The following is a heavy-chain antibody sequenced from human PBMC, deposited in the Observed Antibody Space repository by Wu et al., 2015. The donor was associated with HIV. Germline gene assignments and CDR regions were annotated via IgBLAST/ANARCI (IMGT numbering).Heavy chain of an antibody. D-gene: IGHD1-1*01. CDR1: GATFGTYG. CDR2: ITPMFGKP. J-gene: IGHJ6*02. Sequence: QVQLVQSGAEVKKPGSSVKVSCKASGATFGTYGFNWVRQAPGGGLEWMGRITPMFGKPNYAQKFVGRVTITADGSTNTAYMELTSLRSEDTAVYYCAKANRIVTNGIDFYHHYGMDVWGQGTTVTVS. V-gene: IGHV1-69*13. CDR3: AKANRIVTNGIDFYHHYGMDV.